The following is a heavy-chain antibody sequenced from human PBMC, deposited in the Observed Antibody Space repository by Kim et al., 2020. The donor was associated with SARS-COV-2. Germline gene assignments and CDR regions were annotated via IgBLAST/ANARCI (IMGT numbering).Heavy chain of an antibody. Sequence: SETLSLTCTVSGGSISSSSYYWGWIRQPPGKGLEWIGSIYYSGSTYYNPSLKSRVTISVDTSKNQFSLKLSSVTAADTAVYYCARVVRGSGSPRDYFDYWGQGTLVTVSS. D-gene: IGHD3-10*01. V-gene: IGHV4-39*07. CDR3: ARVVRGSGSPRDYFDY. CDR2: IYYSGST. CDR1: GGSISSSSYY. J-gene: IGHJ4*02.